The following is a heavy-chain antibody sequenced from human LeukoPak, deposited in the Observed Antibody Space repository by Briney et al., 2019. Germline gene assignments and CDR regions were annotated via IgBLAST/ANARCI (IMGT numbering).Heavy chain of an antibody. CDR1: GGSHSSGIHQ. D-gene: IGHD6-6*01. V-gene: IGHV4-61*02. J-gene: IGHJ4*03. CDR3: ATYPYSSSDKKDY. CDR2: IYTSGST. Sequence: PSETLSLTCPVSGGSHSSGIHQWSGIRQPAGKGLEWIGRIYTSGSTNYNPSLKSRVTISVDTSKNQFSLKLSSVTAADTAVYYCATYPYSSSDKKDYTGPGDLLTVSS.